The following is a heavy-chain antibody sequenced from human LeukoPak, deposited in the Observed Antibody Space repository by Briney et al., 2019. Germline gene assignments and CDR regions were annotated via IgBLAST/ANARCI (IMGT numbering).Heavy chain of an antibody. J-gene: IGHJ4*02. CDR3: ARRPAAPYYFDY. CDR1: GGSISSYY. V-gene: IGHV4-59*01. D-gene: IGHD2-2*01. Sequence: SETLSLTCTVSGGSISSYYWGWIRQPPGKGLEWIGYIYYSGSTNYNPSLKSRVTISVDTSKNQFSLKLSSVTAADTAVYYCARRPAAPYYFDYWGQGTLVTVSS. CDR2: IYYSGST.